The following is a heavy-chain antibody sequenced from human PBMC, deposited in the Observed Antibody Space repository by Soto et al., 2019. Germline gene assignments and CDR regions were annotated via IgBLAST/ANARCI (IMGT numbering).Heavy chain of an antibody. D-gene: IGHD3-3*02. CDR1: GYTFINYD. V-gene: IGHV1-8*02. Sequence: ASVKVSCKASGYTFINYDMNWVRQATGQGLEWMGWMNPSSGKTDYANNFQGRVTMTRDASTSTAHLELSSLTSEDTAVYYCARMASFSTLNCFDPWGQGTPVTVSS. J-gene: IGHJ5*02. CDR3: ARMASFSTLNCFDP. CDR2: MNPSSGKT.